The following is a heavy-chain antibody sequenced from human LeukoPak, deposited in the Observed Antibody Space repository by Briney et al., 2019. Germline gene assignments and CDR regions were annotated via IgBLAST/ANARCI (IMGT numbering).Heavy chain of an antibody. J-gene: IGHJ4*02. D-gene: IGHD3-9*01. CDR3: ARGAYDILTGYQTASFDC. CDR2: TYYRSKWYN. Sequence: SQTLSLTCAISGDSVSSNSAAWNWIRQSPSRGLEWLGRTYYRSKWYNDYAVSVKSRITINPDTSKNQFSLQLNSVTPEDTAVYYCARGAYDILTGYQTASFDCWGQGTLVTVSS. V-gene: IGHV6-1*01. CDR1: GDSVSSNSAA.